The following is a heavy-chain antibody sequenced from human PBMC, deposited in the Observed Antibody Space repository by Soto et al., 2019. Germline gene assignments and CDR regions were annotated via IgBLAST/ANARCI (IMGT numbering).Heavy chain of an antibody. V-gene: IGHV4-30-4*01. Sequence: PSETLSLTCTVSGGSISSGDYYWSWIRQPPGKGLEWIGYIYYSGSTYYNPSLKSRVTISVDTSKNQFSLKLSSVTAADTAVYYCATYYYDSSGYYYSDYWGQGTLVTVSS. CDR2: IYYSGST. CDR1: GGSISSGDYY. D-gene: IGHD3-22*01. CDR3: ATYYYDSSGYYYSDY. J-gene: IGHJ4*02.